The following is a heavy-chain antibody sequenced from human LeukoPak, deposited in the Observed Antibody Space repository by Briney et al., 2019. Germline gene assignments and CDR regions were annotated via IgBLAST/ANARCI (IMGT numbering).Heavy chain of an antibody. CDR1: GGSISSGSYY. Sequence: PSETLSLTCTVSGGSISSGSYYWSWIRQPAGKGLEWIGRIYTSGSTNYNPSLKSRVTISVDTSKNQFSLKLSSVTAADTAVYYCARAGRGYSYGLLNWGQGTLVTVSS. CDR3: ARAGRGYSYGLLN. V-gene: IGHV4-61*02. D-gene: IGHD5-18*01. J-gene: IGHJ4*02. CDR2: IYTSGST.